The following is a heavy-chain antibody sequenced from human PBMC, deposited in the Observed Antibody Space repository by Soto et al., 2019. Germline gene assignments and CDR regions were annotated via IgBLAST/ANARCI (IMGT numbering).Heavy chain of an antibody. J-gene: IGHJ4*02. CDR2: IRSQPYGGTT. V-gene: IGHV3-49*03. CDR1: GFTFGDYG. Sequence: PGGSLRLSCTASGFTFGDYGMTWFRQAPGKGLEWVGFIRSQPYGGTTEYDASVRGRFTISRDDSKSIAYLQMNSLKTEDTAVNYCTRANPFGSGWSIDYWGQGTLVTVSS. D-gene: IGHD6-19*01. CDR3: TRANPFGSGWSIDY.